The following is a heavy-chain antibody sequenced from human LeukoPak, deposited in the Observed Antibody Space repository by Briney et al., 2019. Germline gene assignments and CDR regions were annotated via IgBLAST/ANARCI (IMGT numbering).Heavy chain of an antibody. CDR3: VRDREEMATITSDY. CDR1: GYTFTGYY. D-gene: IGHD5-24*01. V-gene: IGHV1-18*04. CDR2: ISAYNGNT. J-gene: IGHJ4*02. Sequence: GASVKVSCTASGYTFTGYYMHWVRQAPGQGLEWMGWISAYNGNTNYAQKNQGRVTMTTDTSTSTAYMELRSLRSDDTAVYYCVRDREEMATITSDYWGQGTLVTVSS.